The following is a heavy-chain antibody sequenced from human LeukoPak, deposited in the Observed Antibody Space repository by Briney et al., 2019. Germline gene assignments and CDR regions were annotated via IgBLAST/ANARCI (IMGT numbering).Heavy chain of an antibody. CDR2: IYTSGNT. J-gene: IGHJ4*02. Sequence: SETLSLTCTVSDGSISTYYWSWIRQSAGKGLEWIGRIYTSGNTNYNPSLKSRVTISVDTSKNQFSLKLSSVTAADTAVYYCARVGPIAAAGSGFDYWGQGTLVTVSS. V-gene: IGHV4-4*07. D-gene: IGHD6-13*01. CDR1: DGSISTYY. CDR3: ARVGPIAAAGSGFDY.